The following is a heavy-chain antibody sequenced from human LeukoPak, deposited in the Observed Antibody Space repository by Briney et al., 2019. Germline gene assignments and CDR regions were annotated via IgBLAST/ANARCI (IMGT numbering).Heavy chain of an antibody. V-gene: IGHV3-7*01. CDR2: IKQDGSEK. Sequence: PGGSLRLSCAPSGFTFSSYWMSWVRQAPGKGLEWVANIKQDGSEKYYVDSVKGRFTISRDNAKNSLYLQMNSLRAEDTAVYYCARDRQVIPFGFGYWGQGTLVTVSS. CDR1: GFTFSSYW. D-gene: IGHD3-16*01. J-gene: IGHJ4*02. CDR3: ARDRQVIPFGFGY.